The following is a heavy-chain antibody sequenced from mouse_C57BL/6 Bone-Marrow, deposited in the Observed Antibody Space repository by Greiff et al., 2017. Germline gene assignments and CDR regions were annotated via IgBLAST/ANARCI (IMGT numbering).Heavy chain of an antibody. V-gene: IGHV5-4*01. CDR3: AREGTMMTRCYWYFDV. Sequence: EVKLMESGGGLVKPGGSLKLSCAASGFTFSSYAMSWVRQTPEKRLEWVANISDGGSYTYYPDNVKGRFTISRDNAKNNLYLQMSHLKSEDTAMYYCAREGTMMTRCYWYFDVWGTGTTVTVSS. CDR1: GFTFSSYA. J-gene: IGHJ1*03. CDR2: ISDGGSYT. D-gene: IGHD2-4*01.